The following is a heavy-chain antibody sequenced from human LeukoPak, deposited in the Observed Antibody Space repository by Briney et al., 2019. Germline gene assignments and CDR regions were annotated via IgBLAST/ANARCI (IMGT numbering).Heavy chain of an antibody. D-gene: IGHD2-2*01. J-gene: IGHJ4*02. CDR3: AKRGYCSSTSCYVGTNDY. Sequence: GGSLRLSCAASGFTFSSYAMSWVRQAPGKGLEWVSAISGSGGSTYYADSVKGRFTISRGNSKNTLYLQMNSLRAEDTAVYYCAKRGYCSSTSCYVGTNDYWGQGTLVTVSS. V-gene: IGHV3-23*01. CDR2: ISGSGGST. CDR1: GFTFSSYA.